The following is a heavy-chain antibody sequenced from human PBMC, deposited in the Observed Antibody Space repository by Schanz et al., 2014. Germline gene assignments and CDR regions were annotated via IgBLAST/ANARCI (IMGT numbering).Heavy chain of an antibody. V-gene: IGHV4-31*03. J-gene: IGHJ4*02. CDR3: ARVGRSSSSPHGSSGDY. CDR1: GGSISSGYY. CDR2: IYFNGIT. D-gene: IGHD6-6*01. Sequence: QVQLQESGPGLVKPSETLSLTCSVSGGSISSGYYWSWIRQHPGKGLEWIGYIYFNGITYYKPSLKARLIISVDTSKNQFSLKLSSVTAADTAVYYCARVGRSSSSPHGSSGDYWGQGTLVTVSS.